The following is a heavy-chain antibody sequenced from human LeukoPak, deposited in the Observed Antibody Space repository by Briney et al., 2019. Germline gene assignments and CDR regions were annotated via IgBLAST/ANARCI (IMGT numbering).Heavy chain of an antibody. CDR2: IYYSGST. V-gene: IGHV4-59*01. D-gene: IGHD6-19*01. CDR3: ARNRFSGGSYDS. J-gene: IGHJ4*02. Sequence: SETLSLTCTVSGGSIISYYWSWIRQPPGKGLEWIGCIYYSGSTNYNPSLKSRVTISVDTSKNQFSLKLNSVTAAGTAVYYCARNRFSGGSYDSWGQGTLVTVSS. CDR1: GGSIISYY.